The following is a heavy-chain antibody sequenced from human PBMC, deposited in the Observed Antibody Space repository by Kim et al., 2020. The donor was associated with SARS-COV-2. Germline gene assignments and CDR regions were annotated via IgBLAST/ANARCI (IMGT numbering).Heavy chain of an antibody. V-gene: IGHV6-1*01. J-gene: IGHJ4*02. D-gene: IGHD6-19*01. CDR3: ARDRQRAGTGVDY. Sequence: YAQTVKGRITTTPDTTKNQFSLQLKSVTPEDTAVYYCARDRQRAGTGVDYWGQGTLVTVSS.